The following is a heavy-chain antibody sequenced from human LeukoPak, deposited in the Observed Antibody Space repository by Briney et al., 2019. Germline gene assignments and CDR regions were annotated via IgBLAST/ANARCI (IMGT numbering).Heavy chain of an antibody. J-gene: IGHJ4*02. CDR1: GFTFSSCA. D-gene: IGHD2-2*01. V-gene: IGHV3-23*01. CDR3: ARHPEPGYCSSTSCHESYFDY. Sequence: GGSLRLSCAASGFTFSSCAMSWVRQAPGKGLEWVSAISGSGGRAYYADSVKGRVTISRDDSKNTLYLQMNSLRAEDTAVYYCARHPEPGYCSSTSCHESYFDYWGQGTLVTVSS. CDR2: ISGSGGRA.